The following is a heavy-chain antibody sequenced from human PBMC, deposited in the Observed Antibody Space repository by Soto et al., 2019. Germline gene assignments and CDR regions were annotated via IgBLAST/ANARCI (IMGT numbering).Heavy chain of an antibody. J-gene: IGHJ1*01. V-gene: IGHV3-23*01. Sequence: PGGSLRLSCAASGLTFSSYAMSWVRQAPGKGLEWVSAISGSGGSTYYADSVKGRFTISRDNSKNTLYLQMNSLRAEDTAVYYCAKASSWKRSAEYFQHWGQGTLVTVSS. D-gene: IGHD6-13*01. CDR3: AKASSWKRSAEYFQH. CDR2: ISGSGGST. CDR1: GLTFSSYA.